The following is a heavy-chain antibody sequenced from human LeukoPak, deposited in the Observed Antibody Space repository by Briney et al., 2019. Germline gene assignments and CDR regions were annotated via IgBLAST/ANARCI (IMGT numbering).Heavy chain of an antibody. D-gene: IGHD2-21*02. J-gene: IGHJ3*02. CDR2: IYYSGST. CDR3: ARDLGCGGDCYAFDI. CDR1: GGSISSYY. Sequence: SETLSLTCTVSGGSISSYYWSWIRQPQGKGLEWIGYIYYSGSTNYNPSLKSRVTISVDTSKNQFSLKLSSVTAADTAVYYCARDLGCGGDCYAFDIWGQGTMVTVSS. V-gene: IGHV4-59*01.